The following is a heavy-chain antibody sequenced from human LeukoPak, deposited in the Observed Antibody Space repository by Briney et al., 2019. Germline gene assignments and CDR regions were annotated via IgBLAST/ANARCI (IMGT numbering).Heavy chain of an antibody. CDR3: ARDQGGDYRYYYYYYMDV. V-gene: IGHV1-18*01. CDR2: ISPYNGNT. CDR1: GYTFTSYG. Sequence: ASVKVSCKASGYTFTSYGITWVRQAPGQGLEWMGWISPYNGNTNYVQKLQGRVTMTTDISTSTAYMELRSLRSDDTAVYYCARDQGGDYRYYYYYYMDVWGKGTTVTVSS. J-gene: IGHJ6*03. D-gene: IGHD4-17*01.